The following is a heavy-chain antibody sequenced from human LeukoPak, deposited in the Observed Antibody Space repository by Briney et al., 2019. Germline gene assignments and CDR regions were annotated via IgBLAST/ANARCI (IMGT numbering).Heavy chain of an antibody. J-gene: IGHJ5*02. D-gene: IGHD2-2*01. V-gene: IGHV5-51*01. CDR1: GYSFSNYW. CDR3: ARQGCSSTSCYLSWFDL. Sequence: GESLKISCKGSGYSFSNYWIGWVRQMPGKGLEWMGIIYPGDSDTRYSPSFQGQVTISADKSISTAYLQWSSLKVSDTAMYYCARQGCSSTSCYLSWFDLWGQGTLVTVSS. CDR2: IYPGDSDT.